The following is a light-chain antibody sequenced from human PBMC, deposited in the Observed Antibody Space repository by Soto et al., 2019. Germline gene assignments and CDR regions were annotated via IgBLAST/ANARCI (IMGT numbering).Light chain of an antibody. V-gene: IGKV1-5*03. Sequence: DIQMTQSPSTLSASVGDRVAITCRASQNIGDLLAWYQLKPGEAPKLLIYKASYLETGVPSRFSGSGSGTEFTFTISTLQPGDLATYYCQHYSAFSVTFGQGIKV. CDR2: KAS. CDR1: QNIGDL. CDR3: QHYSAFSVT. J-gene: IGKJ1*01.